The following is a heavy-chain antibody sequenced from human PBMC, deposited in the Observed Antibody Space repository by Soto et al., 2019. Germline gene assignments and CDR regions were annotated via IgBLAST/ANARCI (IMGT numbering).Heavy chain of an antibody. J-gene: IGHJ2*01. D-gene: IGHD2-21*02. Sequence: SVKVSCKASGYTFTSYGISWVRQAPGQGLEWMGGIIPIFGTANYAQKFQGRITITADESTSTAYMELSSLRSEDTAVYYCARDIGVVVTATRDWYFDLWGRGTLVTVSS. CDR1: GYTFTSYG. CDR2: IIPIFGTA. CDR3: ARDIGVVVTATRDWYFDL. V-gene: IGHV1-69*13.